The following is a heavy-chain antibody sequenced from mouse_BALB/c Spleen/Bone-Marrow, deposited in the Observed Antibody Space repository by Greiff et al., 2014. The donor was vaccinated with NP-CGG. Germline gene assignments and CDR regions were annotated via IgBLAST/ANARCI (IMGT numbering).Heavy chain of an antibody. CDR2: ILPGSGST. CDR1: GYTFSRYW. Sequence: QVQLKQSGAELMKPGASVKISCKATGYTFSRYWIEWVKQRPGHGLEWIGEILPGSGSTNYNEKFKGKATFTADTSSNTAYMQLSSLTSEDSAVYYCARNYGNYVWFANWGQGTLVTVSA. V-gene: IGHV1-9*01. J-gene: IGHJ3*01. CDR3: ARNYGNYVWFAN. D-gene: IGHD2-1*01.